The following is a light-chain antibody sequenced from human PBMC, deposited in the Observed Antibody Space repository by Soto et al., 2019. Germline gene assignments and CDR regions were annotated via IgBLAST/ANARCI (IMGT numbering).Light chain of an antibody. J-gene: IGKJ4*01. V-gene: IGKV1-9*01. CDR3: QQVNSYPLT. Sequence: DIQLTQSPSFLSASVGDRVTITCRASQGISSYLAWYQQKPGKAPKLLIYAASTLQSGVPSRFSGSGSGTEFTLTISSLQPEDFAIYYCQQVNSYPLTFGGGTKVEI. CDR2: AAS. CDR1: QGISSY.